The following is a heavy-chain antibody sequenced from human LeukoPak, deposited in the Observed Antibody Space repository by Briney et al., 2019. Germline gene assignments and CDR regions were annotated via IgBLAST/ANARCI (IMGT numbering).Heavy chain of an antibody. Sequence: PGGSLRLSCAASGFTFSSYWMHWVRQAPGKGLVCLSRINSDGSSTNYADSVKGRFTISRDNAKNTLYLKMDSLRAEDTAVYYCTREGTRHLTFDYWGQGTLVTVSS. J-gene: IGHJ4*02. CDR3: TREGTRHLTFDY. CDR1: GFTFSSYW. V-gene: IGHV3-74*01. CDR2: INSDGSST. D-gene: IGHD3-10*01.